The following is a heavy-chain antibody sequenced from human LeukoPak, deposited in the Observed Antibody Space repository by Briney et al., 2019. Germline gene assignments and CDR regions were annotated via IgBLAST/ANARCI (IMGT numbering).Heavy chain of an antibody. CDR3: ARGWCGRGYCSSTSSV. Sequence: SETLSLTCAVYGGSFSGYYWSWIRQPPGKGLEWIGEINHSGSTNYNPSLKSRVTISVDTSKNQFSLKLSSVTAADTAVYYCARGWCGRGYCSSTSSVWGQGTLVTVSS. CDR1: GGSFSGYY. D-gene: IGHD2-2*01. J-gene: IGHJ4*02. CDR2: INHSGST. V-gene: IGHV4-34*01.